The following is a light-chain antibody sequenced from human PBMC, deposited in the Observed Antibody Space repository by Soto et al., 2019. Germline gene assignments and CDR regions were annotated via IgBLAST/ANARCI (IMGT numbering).Light chain of an antibody. Sequence: EIVMTQSPATLSVSPGERATLSCRASQSVSSNLAWHQQKPGQAPRLLIYGASTRATDIPARFSGSGSGTEFTLTINSLQSEDFAVYYCQQYNNWRGPFGQGTKVEIK. CDR3: QQYNNWRGP. CDR1: QSVSSN. J-gene: IGKJ1*01. V-gene: IGKV3-15*01. CDR2: GAS.